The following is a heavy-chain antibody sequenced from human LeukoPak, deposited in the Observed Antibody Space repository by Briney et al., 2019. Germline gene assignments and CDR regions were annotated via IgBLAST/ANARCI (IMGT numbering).Heavy chain of an antibody. V-gene: IGHV4-4*07. CDR1: GGSISSYY. D-gene: IGHD6-13*01. Sequence: SETLSLTCTVSGGSISSYYWSWIRQPAGKGLEWIGRIYTSGSTNYNPSLKSRVTMSVDTSKNQFSLKLSSVTAADTAVYYCAREPRRSRVHYYYYMDVWGKGTTVTVSS. CDR3: AREPRRSRVHYYYYMDV. J-gene: IGHJ6*03. CDR2: IYTSGST.